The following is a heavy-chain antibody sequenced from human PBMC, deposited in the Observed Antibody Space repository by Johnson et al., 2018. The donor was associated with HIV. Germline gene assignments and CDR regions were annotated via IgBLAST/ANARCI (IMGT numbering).Heavy chain of an antibody. CDR1: GFTFDNYG. CDR2: INWNGGST. Sequence: VQLVESGGGLVQPGGSLRLSCAVSGFTFDNYGMSWVRQAPGKGLEWVSGINWNGGSTGYADSVKGRFTISRDNSNNTLFLQMNSLRAEDTAVYFCAKTGAAAGLKDAFDIWGQGTMVTVSS. V-gene: IGHV3-20*04. D-gene: IGHD6-13*01. J-gene: IGHJ3*02. CDR3: AKTGAAAGLKDAFDI.